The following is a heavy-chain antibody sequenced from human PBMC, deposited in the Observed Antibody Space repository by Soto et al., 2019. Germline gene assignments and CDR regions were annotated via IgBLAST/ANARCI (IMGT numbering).Heavy chain of an antibody. J-gene: IGHJ4*02. D-gene: IGHD5-18*01. CDR1: GFTFSSYW. CDR3: SHGYYQYFNS. V-gene: IGHV3-7*03. Sequence: GGSLRLSCVGSGFTFSSYWMTWVRQAPGKGLEWVANIRQDGGEKHFVDSVKGRFTISRDNAKNSLYVEMNNLRAEDTAVYYCSHGYYQYFNSWGQGTLVTVSS. CDR2: IRQDGGEK.